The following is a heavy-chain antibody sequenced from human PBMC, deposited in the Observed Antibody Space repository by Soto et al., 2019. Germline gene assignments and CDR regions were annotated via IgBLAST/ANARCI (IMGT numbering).Heavy chain of an antibody. CDR1: GGTFSSKF. CDR3: ATGGRGYRSTSRFYLEL. Sequence: QVQLVHPGAEVKKPGSSVKVTCKASGGTFSSKFISWVRKAPGQGLGWMGGILPIFGTAHYEQKFQGRVTITADESTSTASMELSSLKSEDTAVYYCATGGRGYRSTSRFYLELWRQGTLVTVSS. V-gene: IGHV1-69*12. D-gene: IGHD5-18*01. J-gene: IGHJ4*02. CDR2: ILPIFGTA.